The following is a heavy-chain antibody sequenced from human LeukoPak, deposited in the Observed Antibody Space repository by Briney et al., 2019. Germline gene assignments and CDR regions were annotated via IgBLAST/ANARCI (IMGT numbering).Heavy chain of an antibody. J-gene: IGHJ4*02. CDR2: ITADSGTT. Sequence: PGGSLRLSCAVSGFTFSTKSMNWVRQAPGKGLEWVSYITADSGTTYYADSVKGRFTISRDNAKNSLYLQMNSLRDEDTAVYYCASRDYFGYWGQGTLVTVSS. V-gene: IGHV3-48*02. CDR1: GFTFSTKS. CDR3: ASRDYFGY.